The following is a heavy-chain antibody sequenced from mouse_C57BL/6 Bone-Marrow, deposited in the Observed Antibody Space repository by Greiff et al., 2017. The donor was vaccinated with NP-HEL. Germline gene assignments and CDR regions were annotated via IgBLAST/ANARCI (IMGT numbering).Heavy chain of an antibody. J-gene: IGHJ1*03. V-gene: IGHV2-4*01. CDR3: AKMGTTEGYFDV. D-gene: IGHD1-1*01. CDR2: IWSGGST. CDR1: GFSLTSYG. Sequence: QVQLKESGSGLVQPSQSLSITCTVSGFSLTSYGVHWVRQPPGKGLEWLGVIWSGGSTDYNAAFISRLSISKDNSKSQVFFKMNSLQADDTAIYYCAKMGTTEGYFDVWGTGTTVTVSS.